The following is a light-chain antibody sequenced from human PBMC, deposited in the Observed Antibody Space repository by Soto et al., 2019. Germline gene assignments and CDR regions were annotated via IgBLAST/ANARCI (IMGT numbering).Light chain of an antibody. CDR3: QQYDNWPVT. CDR2: GAS. J-gene: IGKJ4*01. CDR1: QSVTSN. V-gene: IGKV3-15*01. Sequence: VMTQSPATLSLSPPERVTCPCRASQSVTSNLAWYQHKPGQAPRLLISGASTGATGIPARFSGSGSGTEFTLTINSLQSEDFAVYYCQQYDNWPVTFGGGTKVDIK.